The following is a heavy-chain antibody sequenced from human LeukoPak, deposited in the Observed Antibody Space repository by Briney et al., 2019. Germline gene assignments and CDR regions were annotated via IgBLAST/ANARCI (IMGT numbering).Heavy chain of an antibody. CDR1: GFTFSSYA. Sequence: SGGSLRLSCAASGFTFSSYAMHWVRQAPGKGLEWVAVISYDGSNKYYADSVKGRFTISRDNSKNTLYLQMNSLRAEDTAVYYCASRAIAVANARGQGTLVTVSS. CDR3: ASRAIAVANA. J-gene: IGHJ4*02. D-gene: IGHD6-19*01. V-gene: IGHV3-30*04. CDR2: ISYDGSNK.